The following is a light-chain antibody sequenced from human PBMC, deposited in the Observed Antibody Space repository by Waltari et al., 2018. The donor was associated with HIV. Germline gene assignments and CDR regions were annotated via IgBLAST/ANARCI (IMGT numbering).Light chain of an antibody. CDR2: EVN. V-gene: IGLV2-8*01. Sequence: QSALTQPHSASGSPGQSVTISCTGTSSDIGGYNSVPWYQQHPGKAPKPMILEVNKRPSGVPDRFSGSKSGNTASLTVSGLQAEDESVYYCSSYAGSNSLVFGGGTKLTVL. J-gene: IGLJ2*01. CDR1: SSDIGGYNS. CDR3: SSYAGSNSLV.